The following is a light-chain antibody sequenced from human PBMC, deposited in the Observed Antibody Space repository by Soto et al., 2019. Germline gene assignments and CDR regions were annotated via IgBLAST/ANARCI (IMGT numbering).Light chain of an antibody. J-gene: IGKJ1*01. CDR2: DAS. CDR3: QQYVFYRGT. V-gene: IGKV1-5*01. CDR1: QSISSW. Sequence: DIQMTQCPSSVSASVGDRVTITCRASQSISSWLAWYQQKPGKAPKLLIYDASSLESGVPSRFSGSGSGTEFTLTITSLQPDDFATYYCQQYVFYRGTFGQGTKVDIK.